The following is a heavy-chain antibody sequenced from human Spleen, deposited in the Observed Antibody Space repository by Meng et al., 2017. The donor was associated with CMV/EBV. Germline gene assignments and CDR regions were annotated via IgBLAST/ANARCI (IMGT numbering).Heavy chain of an antibody. J-gene: IGHJ4*02. CDR2: INPNSGGT. CDR1: GYTFTGYY. V-gene: IGHV1-2*02. D-gene: IGHD6-13*01. CDR3: ATSRTATAFQFDY. Sequence: ASVKVSCKASGYTFTGYYIHWVRQAPGQGLEWMGWINPNSGGTNYAQKFQGRVTMTRDTSISTAYMELSRLRSEDTALYYCATSRTATAFQFDYWGQGTLVTVSS.